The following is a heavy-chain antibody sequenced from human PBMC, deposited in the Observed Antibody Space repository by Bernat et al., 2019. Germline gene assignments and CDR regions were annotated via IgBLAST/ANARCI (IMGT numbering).Heavy chain of an antibody. J-gene: IGHJ4*02. D-gene: IGHD3-22*01. CDR2: ISYSGNT. CDR3: AREYYDSSGYFSGRIDS. Sequence: QVLLQGSGPGRVEPSETLSLTCTVSGGSISSHYWSWIRQPPGKGLEWIGYISYSGNTNYYPSLKSRLTISSDRSRNQFSLKLTSVTAADTAIYYCAREYYDSSGYFSGRIDSWGRGTLVTVSS. CDR1: GGSISSHY. V-gene: IGHV4-59*11.